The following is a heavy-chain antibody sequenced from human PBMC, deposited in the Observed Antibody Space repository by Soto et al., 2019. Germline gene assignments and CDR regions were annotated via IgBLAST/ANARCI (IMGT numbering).Heavy chain of an antibody. Sequence: GESLKISCQCSGYTFSNFWIGWVRQLPGKGLEWMGIIYPGDHETRYSPSFHGKVTISADKSINTAYLQWNSLEASDTTFYFCARSPRSSPYFDYWGQGXLVTVYS. CDR2: IYPGDHET. CDR3: ARSPRSSPYFDY. V-gene: IGHV5-51*01. CDR1: GYTFSNFW. D-gene: IGHD6-13*01. J-gene: IGHJ4*02.